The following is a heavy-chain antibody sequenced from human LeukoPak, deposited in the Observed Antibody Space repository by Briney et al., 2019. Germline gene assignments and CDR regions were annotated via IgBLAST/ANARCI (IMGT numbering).Heavy chain of an antibody. V-gene: IGHV3-23*01. Sequence: GGSLRLSCAASGFTFSSYAMTWVRQAPGKGLEWVSAISGSGGSTYYADSVKGRFTMSRDNSKNTLYLQMNSLRAEDTAVYYCAKETYGSGSYSPDYWGQGTLVNVSS. CDR3: AKETYGSGSYSPDY. J-gene: IGHJ4*02. CDR2: ISGSGGST. D-gene: IGHD3-10*01. CDR1: GFTFSSYA.